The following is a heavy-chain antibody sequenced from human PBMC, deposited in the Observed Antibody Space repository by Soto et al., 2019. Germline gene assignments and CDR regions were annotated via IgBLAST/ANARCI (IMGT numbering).Heavy chain of an antibody. CDR2: IDTSGTKI. Sequence: QVQLVESGGDLVKPGGSLRLSCAASGYTFSDYYMSWIRQAPGKGLEWISYIDTSGTKIYYADSVKGRFTITRDNAKNSLYLEMNSLRDEDTAVYYCASHYDMWSGYLAPVDYWVQGTLVTVSS. D-gene: IGHD3-3*01. V-gene: IGHV3-11*01. J-gene: IGHJ4*02. CDR1: GYTFSDYY. CDR3: ASHYDMWSGYLAPVDY.